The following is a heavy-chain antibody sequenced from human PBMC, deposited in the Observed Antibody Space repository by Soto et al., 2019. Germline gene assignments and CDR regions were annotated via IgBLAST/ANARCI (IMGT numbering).Heavy chain of an antibody. Sequence: GASVKVSCKASGYTFTDYFIQWVRQAPGQGLEWMGWVIPNSGDTKYAQRFQGRVTMTRDTSINTAYMELSKLTSDGTAVYYCARTTVTGTIYYFDPWGQGTLVTVSS. CDR2: VIPNSGDT. V-gene: IGHV1-2*02. D-gene: IGHD4-17*01. CDR3: ARTTVTGTIYYFDP. CDR1: GYTFTDYF. J-gene: IGHJ4*02.